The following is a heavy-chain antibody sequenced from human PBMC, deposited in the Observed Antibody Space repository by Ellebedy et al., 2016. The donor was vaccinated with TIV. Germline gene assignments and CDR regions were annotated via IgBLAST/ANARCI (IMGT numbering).Heavy chain of an antibody. CDR1: GGSISSSSYY. D-gene: IGHD3-22*01. V-gene: IGHV4-39*01. J-gene: IGHJ5*02. Sequence: MPSETLSLTCTVSGGSISSSSYYRGWIRQPPGKGLEWIGSIYYSGSTYYNPSLKSRVTISVDTSKNQFSLKLSSVTAADTAVYYCARVNYYDSSGYYSWFDPWGQGTLVTVSS. CDR3: ARVNYYDSSGYYSWFDP. CDR2: IYYSGST.